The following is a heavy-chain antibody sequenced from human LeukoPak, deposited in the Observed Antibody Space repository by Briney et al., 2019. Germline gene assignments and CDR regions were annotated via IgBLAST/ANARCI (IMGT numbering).Heavy chain of an antibody. CDR3: ARVLVDCSGGSCYYFDY. CDR2: IYYSGSP. Sequence: SQTLSLTCTVSGGSISSGDYYWSWIRQPPGKGLEWIGYIYYSGSPYSNPSLKSRLTISVDTSKNQFSLKLSSVTAADTAVYYCARVLVDCSGGSCYYFDYWGQGTLVTVSS. CDR1: GGSISSGDYY. V-gene: IGHV4-30-4*01. D-gene: IGHD2-15*01. J-gene: IGHJ4*02.